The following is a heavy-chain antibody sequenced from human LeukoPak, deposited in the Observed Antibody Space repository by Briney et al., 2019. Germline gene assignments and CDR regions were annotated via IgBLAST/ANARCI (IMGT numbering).Heavy chain of an antibody. Sequence: GGSLKLSCAASGFTFSGSAMHWVRQASGKGLEWVGRIRSKANSYATSYGASVKGRFTISRDDSKNTAYLQMNGLKTEDTAVYYCTRRYYFDSSGYYQGDYWGQGTLVTVSS. CDR1: GFTFSGSA. CDR3: TRRYYFDSSGYYQGDY. V-gene: IGHV3-73*01. D-gene: IGHD3-22*01. CDR2: IRSKANSYAT. J-gene: IGHJ4*02.